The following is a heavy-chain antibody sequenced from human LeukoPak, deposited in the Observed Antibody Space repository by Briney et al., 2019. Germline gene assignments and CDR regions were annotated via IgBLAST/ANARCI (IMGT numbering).Heavy chain of an antibody. D-gene: IGHD4-17*01. J-gene: IGHJ4*02. CDR1: GGSISSYY. Sequence: SETLSLTCTVSGGSISSYYWSWIRQPPGKGLEWVGEINHRGSTNYNPSLKSRVTISADTSKNQFFLKLSSVTAADTAVYYCARGDYDYFDYWGQGTLVTVSS. CDR3: ARGDYDYFDY. V-gene: IGHV4-34*01. CDR2: INHRGST.